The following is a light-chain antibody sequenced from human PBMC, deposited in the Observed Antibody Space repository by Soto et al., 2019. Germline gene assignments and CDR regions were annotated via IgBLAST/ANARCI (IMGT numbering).Light chain of an antibody. V-gene: IGKV3-15*01. J-gene: IGKJ1*01. CDR1: QSVSSN. CDR2: GAS. CDR3: QQYNNWPQT. Sequence: EIVMTQSPATLSVSPGDIATLSCRASQSVSSNLAWYQQKPGQAPRLIIYGASTRATGIPARFSGSGSGTECTLTISSLQSEDVAVYYCQQYNNWPQTLGQGTKVDIK.